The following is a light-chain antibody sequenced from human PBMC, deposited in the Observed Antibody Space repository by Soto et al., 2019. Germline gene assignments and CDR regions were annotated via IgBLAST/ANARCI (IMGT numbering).Light chain of an antibody. CDR2: DVN. J-gene: IGLJ1*01. Sequence: QSALTQPACVSGSPGQSITFSCTGTSSDVGSYDYVSWHQQHPGKAPKLIIYDVNNRPSGVPSRFSGSKSGNTASLIISGLQTEDEADYYCCAYSTSGTHVFGTGTKLTVL. CDR1: SSDVGSYDY. CDR3: CAYSTSGTHV. V-gene: IGLV2-14*03.